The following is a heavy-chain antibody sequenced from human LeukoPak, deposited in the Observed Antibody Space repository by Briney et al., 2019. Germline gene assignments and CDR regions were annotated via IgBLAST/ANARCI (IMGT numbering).Heavy chain of an antibody. D-gene: IGHD6-13*01. CDR1: GFTFSSYA. J-gene: IGHJ4*02. Sequence: GGSLRLSCAASGFTFSSYAMSWVRQAPGKGLEWVSAISGSGGSTYYADSVKGRSTISRDNSKNTLYLQMNSLRAEDTAVYYCARAYSSSWHRFDYWGQGTLVTVSS. CDR2: ISGSGGST. V-gene: IGHV3-23*01. CDR3: ARAYSSSWHRFDY.